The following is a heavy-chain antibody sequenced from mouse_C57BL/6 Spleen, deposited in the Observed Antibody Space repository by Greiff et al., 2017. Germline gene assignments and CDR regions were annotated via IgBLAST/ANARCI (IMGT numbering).Heavy chain of an antibody. D-gene: IGHD2-3*01. CDR3: TRWSNGSYEYFDD. CDR1: GYTFTSYW. Sequence: QVQLKQPGAELVMPGASVKLSCKASGYTFTSYWMHWVKQRPGQGLEWIGEIDPSDSYTNYNQKFKGKSTLTVDTSSSTAYMQLSSLTSEDSAVYYCTRWSNGSYEYFDDWGQGTTVTVSS. J-gene: IGHJ2*01. V-gene: IGHV1-69*01. CDR2: IDPSDSYT.